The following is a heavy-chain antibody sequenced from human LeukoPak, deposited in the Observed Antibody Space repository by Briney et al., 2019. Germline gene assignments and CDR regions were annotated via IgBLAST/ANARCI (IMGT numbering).Heavy chain of an antibody. CDR1: GGSFSDYH. Sequence: SETLSLTCAVYGGSFSDYHWSWIRQPPGKGLEWIGEINHSENINQNSSLKSRVTISVDTSKNQFSLKLSSVTAADTAVYYCARAPRSTGYLPGSPGDAFDIWGQGTMVTVSS. V-gene: IGHV4-34*01. CDR3: ARAPRSTGYLPGSPGDAFDI. J-gene: IGHJ3*02. D-gene: IGHD3-9*01. CDR2: INHSENI.